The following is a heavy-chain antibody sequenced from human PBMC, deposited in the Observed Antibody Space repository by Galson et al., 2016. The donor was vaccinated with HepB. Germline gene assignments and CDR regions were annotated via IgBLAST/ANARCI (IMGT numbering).Heavy chain of an antibody. D-gene: IGHD5-24*01. CDR2: IDPSDSYT. V-gene: IGHV5-10-1*01. J-gene: IGHJ4*02. Sequence: QSGAEVKKPGESLRISCKGSGYRFTNYWITWVRQMPGKGLEWIGRIDPSDSYTNYSPSFQGHVTISADKSINTAYVQWSSLKASDTAIYFCARVRWREGYKNYHFDYWAQGTLVTFSS. CDR3: ARVRWREGYKNYHFDY. CDR1: GYRFTNYW.